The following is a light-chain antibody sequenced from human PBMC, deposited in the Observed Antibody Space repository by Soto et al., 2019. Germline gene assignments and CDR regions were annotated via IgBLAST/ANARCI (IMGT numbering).Light chain of an antibody. J-gene: IGKJ1*01. CDR1: QSLLHSNGYNY. V-gene: IGKV2-28*01. CDR3: MQALQTRWT. Sequence: DIVMTQSPLSLPVTPGEPASISCRSSQSLLHSNGYNYLDWYLQKPGQSPQLLIYLGSNRASGVPHRFSGSGSGTDVTLTISRVEAEDVRVYYCMQALQTRWTFGQGTKVQSK. CDR2: LGS.